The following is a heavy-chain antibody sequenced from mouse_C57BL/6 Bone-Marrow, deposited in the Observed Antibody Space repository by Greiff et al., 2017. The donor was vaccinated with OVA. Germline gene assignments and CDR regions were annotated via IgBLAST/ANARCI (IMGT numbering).Heavy chain of an antibody. CDR3: TTASGTNY. Sequence: EVQLQQSGAVLVRPGASVKLSCTASGFNIQDDSMHWVQQRPEQSLEWIGRLDPENGATEYASKFQGKDTITADTASNTAYLRLSSLTSEDTAVYDCTTASGTNYWGQGTTLTVSS. J-gene: IGHJ2*01. V-gene: IGHV14-4*01. CDR1: GFNIQDDS. D-gene: IGHD3-3*01. CDR2: LDPENGAT.